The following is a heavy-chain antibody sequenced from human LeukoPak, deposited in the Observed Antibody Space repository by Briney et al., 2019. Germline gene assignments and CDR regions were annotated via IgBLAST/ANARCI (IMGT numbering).Heavy chain of an antibody. V-gene: IGHV3-72*01. J-gene: IGHJ3*02. Sequence: GGSLRLSCAASGSTFSDQYMDWVRQAPGKGLQWVGRTGNKESRYTTEYAASVKGRFTISRDDSKNSLYLQMNSLRTEDTALYYCTRGYSGRSVYAFDIWGQGTMVTVSS. CDR2: TGNKESRYTT. D-gene: IGHD1-26*01. CDR3: TRGYSGRSVYAFDI. CDR1: GSTFSDQY.